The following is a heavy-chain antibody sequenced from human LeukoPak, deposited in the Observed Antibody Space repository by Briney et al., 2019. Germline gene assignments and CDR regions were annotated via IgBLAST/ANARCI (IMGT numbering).Heavy chain of an antibody. CDR1: GGSISSYY. CDR2: RHYSGIT. J-gene: IGHJ3*02. CDR3: ARGSSAYGDYVGAFEI. Sequence: PSETLSLTCTVSGGSISSYYWSWIRQPPGKGLEWIGFRHYSGITNYNPSLKSRATISVDTSKNQFSLNLTSVTAADTAVYYCARGSSAYGDYVGAFEIWGQGTMVTVSS. D-gene: IGHD4-17*01. V-gene: IGHV4-59*01.